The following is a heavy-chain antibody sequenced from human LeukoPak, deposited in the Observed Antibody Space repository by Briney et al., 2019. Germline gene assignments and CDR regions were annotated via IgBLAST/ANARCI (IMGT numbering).Heavy chain of an antibody. Sequence: SETLSLTCTVSGVSISSYYWSWIRQPPGKGLEWIGYIYYSGSTNYNPSLKSRVTISVDTSKNQFSLKLSSVTAADTAVYYCARGDESPPIIWFDPWGQGTLVTVSS. J-gene: IGHJ5*02. CDR3: ARGDESPPIIWFDP. CDR2: IYYSGST. V-gene: IGHV4-59*01. CDR1: GVSISSYY.